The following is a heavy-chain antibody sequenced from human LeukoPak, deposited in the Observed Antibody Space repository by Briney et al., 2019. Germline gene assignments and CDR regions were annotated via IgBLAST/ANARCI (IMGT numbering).Heavy chain of an antibody. V-gene: IGHV4-30-2*01. CDR3: ARELWFVNAPGSWFDP. CDR2: IFHSGSS. J-gene: IGHJ5*02. Sequence: SQTLSLTCAVSGDSISSGDYSRSWIRQPSGKGLEWIGYIFHSGSSYYNPSLKSRVTISVDKSKNQFSLRLTSVTAADTAVYYCARELWFVNAPGSWFDPWGQGTLVTVSS. D-gene: IGHD3-10*01. CDR1: GDSISSGDYS.